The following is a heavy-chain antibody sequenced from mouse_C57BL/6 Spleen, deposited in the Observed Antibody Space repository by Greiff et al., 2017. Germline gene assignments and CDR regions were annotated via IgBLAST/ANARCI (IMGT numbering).Heavy chain of an antibody. CDR3: ASTAQATYYYAMDY. CDR1: GYTFTDYN. Sequence: EVQLQESGPELVKPGASVKMSCKASGYTFTDYNMHWVKQSHGKSLEWIGYINPNNGGTSYNQKFKGKATLTVNKSSSTAYMELRSLTSEDSAVYYCASTAQATYYYAMDYWGQGTSVTVSS. CDR2: INPNNGGT. V-gene: IGHV1-22*01. D-gene: IGHD3-2*02. J-gene: IGHJ4*01.